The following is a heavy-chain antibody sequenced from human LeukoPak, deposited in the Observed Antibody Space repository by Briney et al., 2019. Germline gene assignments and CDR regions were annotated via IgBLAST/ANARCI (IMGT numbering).Heavy chain of an antibody. D-gene: IGHD3-10*01. J-gene: IGHJ5*02. V-gene: IGHV4-59*01. CDR1: GGSISSYY. CDR3: ARDPGYYYGSGSYSLGWFDP. Sequence: PSETLSPTCTVSGGSISSYYWSWIRQPPGKGLEWIGYIYYSGSTNYNPSLKSRVTISVDTSKNQFSLKLSSVTAADTAVYYCARDPGYYYGSGSYSLGWFDPWGQGTLVTVSS. CDR2: IYYSGST.